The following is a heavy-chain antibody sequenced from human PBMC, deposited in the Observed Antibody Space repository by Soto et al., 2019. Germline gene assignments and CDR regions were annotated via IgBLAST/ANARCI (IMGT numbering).Heavy chain of an antibody. CDR3: ARQASAYYYDSSGYYYSDY. J-gene: IGHJ4*02. Sequence: QVQLQESGPGLVKPSQTLSLTCTVSGGSISSGDYYWSWIRQPPGKGLEWIGYIYCSGSTYYNPSLKSRVTISVDTSKNQFSLKLSSVTAADTAVYYCARQASAYYYDSSGYYYSDYWGQGTLVTVSS. CDR1: GGSISSGDYY. D-gene: IGHD3-22*01. CDR2: IYCSGST. V-gene: IGHV4-30-4*01.